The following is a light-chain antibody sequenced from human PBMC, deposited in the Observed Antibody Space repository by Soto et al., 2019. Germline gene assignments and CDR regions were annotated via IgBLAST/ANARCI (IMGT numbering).Light chain of an antibody. CDR3: QQYGDSLTWT. Sequence: EIVMTQSPATLAVSPGDTATLSCRASQSLGGNLAWYQQKPGQGPRLLIFRASSRATGVPARFSASGSGTEFTLTISGLQSEDFAVYYCQQYGDSLTWTFGQGTKVDNK. J-gene: IGKJ1*01. CDR2: RAS. CDR1: QSLGGN. V-gene: IGKV3-15*01.